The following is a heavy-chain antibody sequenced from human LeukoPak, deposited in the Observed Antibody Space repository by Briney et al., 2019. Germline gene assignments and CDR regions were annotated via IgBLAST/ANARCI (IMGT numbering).Heavy chain of an antibody. Sequence: PGGSLRLSRAGSGFTLSSNYMSWVRQAPGKGLEWVSVIYSGITTSYAASLSGPFTISRDHSNNTLYLQMNSLRPDDTAVYYCAGGEGGYASNFFFWGPGTLFTLSS. CDR1: GFTLSSNY. J-gene: IGHJ4*02. V-gene: IGHV3-53*01. D-gene: IGHD5-12*01. CDR2: IYSGITT. CDR3: AGGEGGYASNFFF.